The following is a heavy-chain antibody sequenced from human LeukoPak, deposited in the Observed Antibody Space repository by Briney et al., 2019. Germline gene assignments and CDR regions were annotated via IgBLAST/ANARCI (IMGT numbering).Heavy chain of an antibody. CDR3: AKVEDSRLWFGELYGVLRPCFDY. Sequence: PAGGSLRLSCAASGFTFSSYSMNWVRQAPGKGLEWVSAISGSGGSTYYADSVKGRFTISRDNSKNTLYLQMNSLRAEDTAVYYCAKVEDSRLWFGELYGVLRPCFDYWGQGTLVTVSS. V-gene: IGHV3-23*01. J-gene: IGHJ4*02. CDR1: GFTFSSYS. CDR2: ISGSGGST. D-gene: IGHD3-10*01.